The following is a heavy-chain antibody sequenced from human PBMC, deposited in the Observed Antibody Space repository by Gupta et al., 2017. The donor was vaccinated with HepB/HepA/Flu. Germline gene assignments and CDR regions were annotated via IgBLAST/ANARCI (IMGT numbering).Heavy chain of an antibody. J-gene: IGHJ4*01. Sequence: VQLVASGGGLVKSGWSLRLSSAASGFTFISYAMSWVRQAPGKGPGWVAAISGNGNYRHYLQSVRGRFSISRDNVRNLVFLQMDGLRAEDRAVYYCAREVAGFDYWCHGTLVTVSS. V-gene: IGHV3-21*01. CDR2: ISGNGNYR. CDR1: GFTFISYA. CDR3: AREVAGFDY. D-gene: IGHD2-15*01.